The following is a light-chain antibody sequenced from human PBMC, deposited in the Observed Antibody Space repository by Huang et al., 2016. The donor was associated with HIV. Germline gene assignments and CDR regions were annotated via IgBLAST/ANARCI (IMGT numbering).Light chain of an antibody. Sequence: IVLTQSPGTLSLSPGERATLSCRASQSVRSSYLAWYHQKPGQAPRLLIYGVSSRATGIPDRFRGSVSGTDFTLTISRLEPEDFAVYYCQQYGSSRRLTFGGGTKVEIK. CDR1: QSVRSSY. CDR3: QQYGSSRRLT. J-gene: IGKJ4*01. V-gene: IGKV3-20*01. CDR2: GVS.